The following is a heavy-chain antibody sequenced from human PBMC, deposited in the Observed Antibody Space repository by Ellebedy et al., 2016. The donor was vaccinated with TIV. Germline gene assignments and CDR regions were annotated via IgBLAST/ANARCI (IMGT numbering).Heavy chain of an antibody. D-gene: IGHD6-19*01. CDR2: ISVYNGNT. J-gene: IGHJ4*02. CDR3: ARQKSSGPGFRSFDY. Sequence: AASVKVSCKASGYTFTSYGISWVRQATGQGLEGMGWISVYNGNTNYAQKLQGRVTMTTDTSTSTAYMELRSLRSDDTAVYYCARQKSSGPGFRSFDYWGQGTLVTVSS. CDR1: GYTFTSYG. V-gene: IGHV1-18*04.